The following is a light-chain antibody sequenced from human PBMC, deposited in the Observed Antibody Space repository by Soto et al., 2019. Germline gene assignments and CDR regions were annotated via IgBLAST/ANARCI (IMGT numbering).Light chain of an antibody. Sequence: EIVLTQSPGTLSLSPGERATLSCRASQSVSSSFLAWYQQKVGQAPRLLIYGASTRATGIPDRFSGSGSGTSFTLTISRLEPEDFAVYYCQQYGNSRTFGQGTKVEIK. CDR2: GAS. V-gene: IGKV3-20*01. J-gene: IGKJ1*01. CDR1: QSVSSSF. CDR3: QQYGNSRT.